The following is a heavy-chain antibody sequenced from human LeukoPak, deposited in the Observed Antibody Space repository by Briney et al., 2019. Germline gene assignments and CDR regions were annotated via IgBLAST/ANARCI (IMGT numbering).Heavy chain of an antibody. V-gene: IGHV2-70*11. Sequence: SGPALVKPTQTLTLTCTFSGFSLRTSGMCVSWIRQPPRKALEWLARIDWDDDKYYSTSLKARLTISKDTSKNQVVLTMTNMDPVDTATYYCARIHRYGPAGYYGMDVWGQGTTVTVSS. J-gene: IGHJ6*02. CDR1: GFSLRTSGMC. CDR2: IDWDDDK. D-gene: IGHD5-18*01. CDR3: ARIHRYGPAGYYGMDV.